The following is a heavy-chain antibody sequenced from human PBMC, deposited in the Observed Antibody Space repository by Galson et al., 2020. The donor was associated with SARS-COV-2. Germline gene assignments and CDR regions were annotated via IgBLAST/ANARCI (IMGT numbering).Heavy chain of an antibody. V-gene: IGHV1-18*01. J-gene: IGHJ6*02. CDR2: ISAYNGNT. D-gene: IGHD3-10*02. CDR3: ARGLFGELPLLYYGMDA. Sequence: ASVKVSCKASGYTFTSYGISWVRQAPGQGLEWMGWISAYNGNTNYAQKLQGRVTMTTDTSTSTAYMELRSLRSDDTAVYYCARGLFGELPLLYYGMDAWGQGTTVTVSS. CDR1: GYTFTSYG.